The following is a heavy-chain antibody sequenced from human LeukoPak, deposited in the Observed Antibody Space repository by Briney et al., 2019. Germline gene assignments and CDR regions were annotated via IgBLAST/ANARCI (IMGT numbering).Heavy chain of an antibody. CDR2: INPNSGGT. Sequence: ASVTASCKASGYTFTGYYMHWVRQAPGQGLEWMGWINPNSGGTNYAQKFQGWVTMTRDTSISTAYMELSRLRSDDTAVYYCAREILGYSGYDSRAFDIWGQGTMVTVSS. J-gene: IGHJ3*02. CDR3: AREILGYSGYDSRAFDI. D-gene: IGHD5-12*01. V-gene: IGHV1-2*04. CDR1: GYTFTGYY.